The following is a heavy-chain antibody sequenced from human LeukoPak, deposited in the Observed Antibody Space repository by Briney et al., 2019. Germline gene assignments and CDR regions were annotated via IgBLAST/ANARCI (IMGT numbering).Heavy chain of an antibody. J-gene: IGHJ4*02. CDR3: AKGYCSSTSCYGGS. D-gene: IGHD2-2*01. CDR1: GFTFSSYS. CDR2: ISGSGSST. Sequence: PGGSLRLSCAASGFTFSSYSMNWVRQAPGKGLEWVSGISGSGSSTYYADSVKGRFTVSRDNSKNTLYLQTNSLRAEDTAVYYCAKGYCSSTSCYGGSWGQGTLVTVSS. V-gene: IGHV3-23*01.